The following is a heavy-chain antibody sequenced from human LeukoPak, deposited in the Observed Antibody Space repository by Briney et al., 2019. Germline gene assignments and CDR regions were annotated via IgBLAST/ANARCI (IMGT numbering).Heavy chain of an antibody. J-gene: IGHJ4*02. CDR2: LPPDELDI. CDR1: GFTFTNYW. CDR3: VRGLRSADF. Sequence: GGSLRLSCAASGFTFTNYWMHWVRQAPGMGLVWVARLPPDELDIIYADSVKGRFTISRDNAKNTLFLQMDSLRPEDTAVYYCVRGLRSADFWGQGTLVTVSS. V-gene: IGHV3-74*01.